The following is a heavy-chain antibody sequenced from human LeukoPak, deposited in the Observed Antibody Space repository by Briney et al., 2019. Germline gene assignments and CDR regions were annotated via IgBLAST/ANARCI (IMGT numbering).Heavy chain of an antibody. D-gene: IGHD3-10*01. CDR1: GFTFSSYA. CDR3: ARDRSAMVRGVTYNWFDP. V-gene: IGHV3-48*03. CDR2: ISSSGSTI. Sequence: GGSLRLSCAASGFTFSSYAMRSVRQPPGKGLEWVSYISSSGSTIYYADSVKGRFTISRDNAKNSLYLQMNSLRAEDTAVYYCARDRSAMVRGVTYNWFDPWGQGTLVTVSS. J-gene: IGHJ5*02.